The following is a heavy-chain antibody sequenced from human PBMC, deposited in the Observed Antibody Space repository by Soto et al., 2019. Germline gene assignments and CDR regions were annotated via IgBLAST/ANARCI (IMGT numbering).Heavy chain of an antibody. CDR3: ARARGYDPHDFWCKCMDV. V-gene: IGHV3-21*01. D-gene: IGHD3-3*01. Sequence: PGRSLRRSCRSSGFPFRTYTINWVRHSTWTWREWVSGIRGFTRYTFYAESAKARFTISRYNAKNSRLLKLNSLRPEDTAVYYCARARGYDPHDFWCKCMDVLRKGPTFTVPS. CDR2: IRGFTRYT. J-gene: IGHJ6*03. CDR1: GFPFRTYT.